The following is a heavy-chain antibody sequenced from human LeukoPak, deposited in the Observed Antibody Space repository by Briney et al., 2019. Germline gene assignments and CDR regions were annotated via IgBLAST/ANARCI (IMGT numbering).Heavy chain of an antibody. J-gene: IGHJ3*02. D-gene: IGHD5-18*01. V-gene: IGHV3-30*02. CDR2: IRYDGSNK. CDR1: GFTFSSYG. CDR3: ARTRIQLWLSAFDI. Sequence: GGSLRLSCAASGFTFSSYGMYWVRQAPGKGLEWVAFIRYDGSNKYYADSVKGRFTISRDNAKKSLYLQMNSLRAEDTAVYYCARTRIQLWLSAFDIWGQGTMVTVSS.